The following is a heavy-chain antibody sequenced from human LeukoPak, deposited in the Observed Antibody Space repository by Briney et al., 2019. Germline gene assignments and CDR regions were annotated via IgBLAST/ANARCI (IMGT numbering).Heavy chain of an antibody. Sequence: GGSLRLSCAASGFTFSSYSMNWVRQAPGKGLEWVSSISSSSYIYYADSVKGRFTISRDNSKNTLYLQMNSLRAEDTAVYYCAKKVAYYYDSSGYDWFDPWGQGTLVTVSS. D-gene: IGHD3-22*01. CDR3: AKKVAYYYDSSGYDWFDP. CDR2: ISSSSYI. V-gene: IGHV3-21*04. J-gene: IGHJ5*02. CDR1: GFTFSSYS.